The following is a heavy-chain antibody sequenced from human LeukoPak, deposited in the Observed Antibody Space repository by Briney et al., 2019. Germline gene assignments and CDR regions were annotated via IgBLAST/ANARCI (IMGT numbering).Heavy chain of an antibody. J-gene: IGHJ1*01. Sequence: SGGSLRLSCAASGFTFSSYSMNWVRQAPGKGLEWVSVISGSGGSTYYADSGKGRFNISRDNSKNTLYLQMNSLRAEDTAVYYCVRDSTKYCSSTSCIGFNAEYFQHWGQGTLVTVSS. D-gene: IGHD2-2*01. CDR1: GFTFSSYS. V-gene: IGHV3-23*01. CDR3: VRDSTKYCSSTSCIGFNAEYFQH. CDR2: ISGSGGST.